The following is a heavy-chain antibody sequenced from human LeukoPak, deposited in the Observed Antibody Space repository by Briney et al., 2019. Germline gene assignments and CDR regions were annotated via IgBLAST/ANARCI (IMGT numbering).Heavy chain of an antibody. Sequence: PSETLSLTCAVYGGSFSGYYWSWIRQPPGKGLEWIGYIYYSGSTNYNPSLKSRVTISVDTSKNQFSLKLSSVTAADTAVYYCARDRAGDGGNWRFDLWGRGTLVTVSS. D-gene: IGHD4-23*01. CDR2: IYYSGST. CDR3: ARDRAGDGGNWRFDL. J-gene: IGHJ2*01. CDR1: GGSFSGYY. V-gene: IGHV4-59*01.